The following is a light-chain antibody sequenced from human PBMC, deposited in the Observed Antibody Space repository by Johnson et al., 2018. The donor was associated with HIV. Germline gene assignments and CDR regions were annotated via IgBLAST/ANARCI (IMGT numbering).Light chain of an antibody. CDR2: DNH. CDR3: GTWDSSLSAYV. Sequence: QSVLTQPPSVSAAPGQKVTISCSGSSSNIGRNYVSWYQQLPGTAPKLLIFDNHKRPSGIPDRFSGSKSGTSATLGITGLQTGDEADYYCGTWDSSLSAYVFGTGNKVTVL. J-gene: IGLJ1*01. V-gene: IGLV1-51*01. CDR1: SSNIGRNY.